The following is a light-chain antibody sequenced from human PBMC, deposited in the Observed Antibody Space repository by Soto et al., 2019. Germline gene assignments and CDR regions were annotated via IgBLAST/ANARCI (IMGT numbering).Light chain of an antibody. CDR2: GAS. CDR3: QQYNNWWT. V-gene: IGKV3-15*01. J-gene: IGKJ1*01. Sequence: EVVRTQSPATLSVSLGDRATLSCRASQSVSSNLAWYQQKPGQAPRLLIYGASTRATGIPARFSGSGSGTEFTLTINSLQSEDFAVYYCQQYNNWWTFGQGTKVDIK. CDR1: QSVSSN.